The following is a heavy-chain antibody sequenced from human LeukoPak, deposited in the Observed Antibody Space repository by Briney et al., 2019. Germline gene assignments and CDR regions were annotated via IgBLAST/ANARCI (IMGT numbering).Heavy chain of an antibody. D-gene: IGHD6-19*01. Sequence: ASVKVSCKASGYTFTSYDINWVRQATGQGLEWMGWMNPNSGNTGYAQKVQGRVTMTTDTSTSTAYMELRSLRSDDTAVYYCARSYYSSGSGYYMDVWGKGTTVTVSS. CDR3: ARSYYSSGSGYYMDV. CDR1: GYTFTSYD. J-gene: IGHJ6*03. CDR2: MNPNSGNT. V-gene: IGHV1-8*01.